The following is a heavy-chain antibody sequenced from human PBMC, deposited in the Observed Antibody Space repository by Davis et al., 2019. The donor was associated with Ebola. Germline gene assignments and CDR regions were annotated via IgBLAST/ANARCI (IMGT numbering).Heavy chain of an antibody. CDR1: GGTFSSYA. D-gene: IGHD4-17*01. J-gene: IGHJ4*02. V-gene: IGHV1-2*02. Sequence: ASVKVSCKASGGTFSSYAISWVRQAPGQGLEWMGWINPNSGGTNYAQKFQGRVTMTRDTSISTAYMELSRLRSDDTAVYYCARTVVFDYWGQGTLVTVSS. CDR2: INPNSGGT. CDR3: ARTVVFDY.